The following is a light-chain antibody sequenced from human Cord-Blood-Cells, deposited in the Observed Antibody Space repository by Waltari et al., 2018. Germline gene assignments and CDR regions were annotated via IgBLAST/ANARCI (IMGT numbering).Light chain of an antibody. CDR1: QSISSW. CDR3: QQYNSYSFT. Sequence: DLQMNQSPYTLSASVGDRVTITCPASQSISSWLAWYQQKPGKAPKLLIYKASSLESGVPSRFSGSGSGTEFTLTISSLQPDDFATYYCQQYNSYSFTFGPGTKVDIK. J-gene: IGKJ3*01. V-gene: IGKV1-5*03. CDR2: KAS.